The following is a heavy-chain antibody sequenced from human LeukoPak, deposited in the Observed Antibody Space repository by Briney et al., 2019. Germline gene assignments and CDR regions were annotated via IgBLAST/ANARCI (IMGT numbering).Heavy chain of an antibody. V-gene: IGHV4-59*01. CDR1: GGSISSYY. D-gene: IGHD6-13*01. J-gene: IGHJ5*02. CDR2: IYYSGST. CDR3: ARASSGYHHFLAGTTENWFDP. Sequence: PSETLSLTCTVSGGSISSYYWSWIRQPPGKGLEWIGYIYYSGSTNYNPSLKSRVTISVDTSKNQFSLKLSSVTAADTAVYYCARASSGYHHFLAGTTENWFDPWGQGTLVTVSS.